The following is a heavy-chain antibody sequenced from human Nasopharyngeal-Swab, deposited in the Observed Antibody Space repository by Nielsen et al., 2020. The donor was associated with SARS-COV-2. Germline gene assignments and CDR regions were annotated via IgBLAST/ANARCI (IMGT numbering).Heavy chain of an antibody. Sequence: GGSLRLSYKGSGYSFTSYWISWVRQMPGKGLEWMGRIDPSDSYTNYSPSFQGHVTISADKSISTAYLQWSSLKASDTAMYYCARHVQDSSGWYDYWGQGTLVTVSS. V-gene: IGHV5-10-1*01. J-gene: IGHJ4*02. D-gene: IGHD6-19*01. CDR3: ARHVQDSSGWYDY. CDR1: GYSFTSYW. CDR2: IDPSDSYT.